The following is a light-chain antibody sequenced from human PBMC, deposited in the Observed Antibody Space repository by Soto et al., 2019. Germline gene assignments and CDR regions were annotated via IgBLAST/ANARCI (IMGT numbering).Light chain of an antibody. CDR3: QQYNNWPPT. CDR1: QRVSSN. CDR2: GAS. V-gene: IGKV3-15*01. J-gene: IGKJ1*01. Sequence: EIVMTQSPATLSVSQGERATLSCRASQRVSSNLTWYQQKPGQAPRLLIYGASTRATGIPARFSGSGSGTEFTLTISRLQSEAFAVYYCQQYNNWPPTFGQGTKVEIK.